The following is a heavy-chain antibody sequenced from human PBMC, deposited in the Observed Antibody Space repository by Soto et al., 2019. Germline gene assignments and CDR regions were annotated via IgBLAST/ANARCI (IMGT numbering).Heavy chain of an antibody. V-gene: IGHV3-30*18. Sequence: LRLSCAASGFTFSSYGMHWVRQAPGKGLEWVAVISYDGSNKYYADSVKGRFTISRDNSKNTLYLQMNSLRAEDTAVYYCAKTKLLWFGELLYFDYWGQGTLVTVSS. D-gene: IGHD3-10*01. J-gene: IGHJ4*02. CDR2: ISYDGSNK. CDR3: AKTKLLWFGELLYFDY. CDR1: GFTFSSYG.